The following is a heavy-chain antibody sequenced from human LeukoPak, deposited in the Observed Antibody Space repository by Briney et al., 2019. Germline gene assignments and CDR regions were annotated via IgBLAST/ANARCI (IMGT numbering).Heavy chain of an antibody. CDR1: GFTFSSYA. J-gene: IGHJ4*02. CDR2: ISYDGSNK. CDR3: ASVGVSGWYSFDY. V-gene: IGHV3-30-3*01. Sequence: SLLHSCAASGFTFSSYAMHWVRQAPGKGLEWVAVISYDGSNKYYADSVKGRFTISRDNSKNTPYLQMNSLRAEDTAVYYCASVGVSGWYSFDYWGQGALVTVSS. D-gene: IGHD6-19*01.